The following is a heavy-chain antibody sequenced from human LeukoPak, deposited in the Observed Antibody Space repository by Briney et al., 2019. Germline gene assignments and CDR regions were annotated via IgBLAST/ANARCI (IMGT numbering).Heavy chain of an antibody. D-gene: IGHD4-17*01. V-gene: IGHV1-2*02. Sequence: ASVKVSCKASGYTFTGYYMHWVRQAPGQGLEWMGWINPNSGGTNYAQKFQGRVTMTRDTSISTAYMELSRLRSDDTAVYYCARADKYGDYYFDYWGQGTLVTVSS. CDR2: INPNSGGT. CDR3: ARADKYGDYYFDY. CDR1: GYTFTGYY. J-gene: IGHJ4*02.